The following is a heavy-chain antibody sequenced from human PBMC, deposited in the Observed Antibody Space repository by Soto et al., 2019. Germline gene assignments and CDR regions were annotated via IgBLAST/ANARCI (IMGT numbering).Heavy chain of an antibody. CDR2: IYYSGST. D-gene: IGHD3-10*01. CDR1: GGSISSYY. Sequence: ETLSLTCTVSGGSISSYYWSWIRQPPGKGLEWIGYIYYSGSTNYNPSLKSRVTISVDTSKNQFSLKLSSVTAADTAVYYCARVWGGAFDFWGQGTMVTVSS. V-gene: IGHV4-59*01. CDR3: ARVWGGAFDF. J-gene: IGHJ3*01.